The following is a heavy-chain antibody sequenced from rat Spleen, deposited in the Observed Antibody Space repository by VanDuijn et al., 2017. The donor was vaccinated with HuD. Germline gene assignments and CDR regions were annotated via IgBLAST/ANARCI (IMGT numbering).Heavy chain of an antibody. D-gene: IGHD3-8*01. J-gene: IGHJ1*01. V-gene: IGHV5S13*01. CDR2: ISTGGGNT. Sequence: EVKLVESGGGLVQPGRSLKLSCAASGFTYSNYVMAWVRQAPTKGLEWVASISTGGGNTYYRDSVKGRFTISRDNAKNTLYLQMDSLRSEDTATYYCATLIPNSWYFDFWGPGTMVTVSS. CDR1: GFTYSNYV. CDR3: ATLIPNSWYFDF.